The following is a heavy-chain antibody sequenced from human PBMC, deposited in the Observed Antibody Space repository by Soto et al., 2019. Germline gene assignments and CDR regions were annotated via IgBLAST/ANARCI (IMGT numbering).Heavy chain of an antibody. Sequence: QVQFVQSGAEVKKPGASVKVSCKTPGYTFTRYHIHWVRQAPGQRLEWMGWINVGNGNTRYSQKFQGRLTLTRDTPGHTAYLKLNSLISKHTAVYYCATPQDYDGCLDSWGQGTLVTVSS. CDR3: ATPQDYDGCLDS. CDR2: INVGNGNT. CDR1: GYTFTRYH. D-gene: IGHD3-22*01. J-gene: IGHJ4*02. V-gene: IGHV1-3*01.